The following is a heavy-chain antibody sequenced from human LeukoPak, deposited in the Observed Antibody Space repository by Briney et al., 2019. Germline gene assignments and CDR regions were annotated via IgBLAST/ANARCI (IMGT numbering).Heavy chain of an antibody. CDR1: GFTFGGYG. CDR2: IAYDGSRA. V-gene: IGHV3-33*01. J-gene: IGHJ4*02. D-gene: IGHD1-14*01. CDR3: TRYNNEHFDY. Sequence: GGSLRLSYAGSGFTFGGYGMHWFRQTPGKGLEWVAVIAYDGSRAFYADSVKGRFTISRDNSKNTMSVQMDDLRAEDTAVYYCTRYNNEHFDYWGQGTLVTVSS.